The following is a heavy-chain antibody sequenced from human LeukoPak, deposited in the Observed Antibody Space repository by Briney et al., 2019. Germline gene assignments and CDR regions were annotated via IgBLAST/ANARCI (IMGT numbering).Heavy chain of an antibody. J-gene: IGHJ6*02. D-gene: IGHD6-19*01. V-gene: IGHV3-30-3*01. Sequence: PGRSLRLSRAASGLTFSSYATHWVRHAPDKGLELVAAISYGGSNKYYSESVQGLFPLSRDNSKHTMYLQMNSLRAEDTAVYYCAREDYPLGAVAGKVPYGMDVWGQGTTVSVCS. CDR1: GLTFSSYA. CDR2: ISYGGSNK. CDR3: AREDYPLGAVAGKVPYGMDV.